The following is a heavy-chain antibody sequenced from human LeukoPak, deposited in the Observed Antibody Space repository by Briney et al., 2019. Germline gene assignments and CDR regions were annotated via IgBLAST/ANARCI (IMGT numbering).Heavy chain of an antibody. Sequence: PSETLSLTCAVYGVSFSGYYWSWIRRPPGKGLEWIGYIYYSGSTKYNPSLKSRVTISVDASKTQFSLKLNSVTAADTAVYYCARGSRELYYFDYWGQGTLVTVSS. CDR2: IYYSGST. CDR1: GVSFSGYY. D-gene: IGHD1-7*01. CDR3: ARGSRELYYFDY. V-gene: IGHV4-59*01. J-gene: IGHJ4*02.